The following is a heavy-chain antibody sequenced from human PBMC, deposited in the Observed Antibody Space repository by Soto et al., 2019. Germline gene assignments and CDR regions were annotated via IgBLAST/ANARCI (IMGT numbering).Heavy chain of an antibody. V-gene: IGHV4-30-4*01. J-gene: IGHJ5*02. CDR1: GGSISSGDYY. Sequence: LALTCTVSGGSISSGDYYWSWIRQPPGKGLEWIGNNYYSGSTYYNPSLKSRITISVDPSKNQVSLKLSSVTAPDTAVYYFARDGPGWFDTWGQGTLVTVSS. CDR2: NYYSGST. CDR3: ARDGPGWFDT.